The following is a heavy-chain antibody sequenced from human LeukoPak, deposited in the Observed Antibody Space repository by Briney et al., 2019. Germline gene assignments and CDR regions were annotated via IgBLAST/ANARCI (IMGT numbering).Heavy chain of an antibody. D-gene: IGHD3-10*01. V-gene: IGHV5-51*01. CDR2: IYAGESDT. J-gene: IGHJ5*02. Sequence: GESLKISCKGSGYSFTSYWIGWVGQMRGKGLEWMGIIYAGESDTRYSPSFQGLVTISADKSSSIAYLQWSSLKASDTAMYYCARLSYGSGSYTPPNWFDPWGQGTLVTVSS. CDR3: ARLSYGSGSYTPPNWFDP. CDR1: GYSFTSYW.